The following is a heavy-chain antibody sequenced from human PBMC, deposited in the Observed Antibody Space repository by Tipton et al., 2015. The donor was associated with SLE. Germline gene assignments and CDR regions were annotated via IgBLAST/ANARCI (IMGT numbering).Heavy chain of an antibody. J-gene: IGHJ4*02. CDR3: AIENFNYRYFDY. CDR2: IIPIFGAP. Sequence: QSGAEVKRPGSSVKVSCKASGGTFGNDAISWVRQAPGQGLEWMGRIIPIFGAPQYAQNFQGRVTITADESPTTAYMEVSSLTSEDTAVYFCAIENFNYRYFDYWGQGTLVTVSS. CDR1: GGTFGNDA. V-gene: IGHV1-69*15. D-gene: IGHD4-11*01.